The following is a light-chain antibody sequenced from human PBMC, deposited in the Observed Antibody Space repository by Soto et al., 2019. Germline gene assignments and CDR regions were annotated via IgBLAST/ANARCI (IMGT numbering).Light chain of an antibody. Sequence: QSVPNQPASRSGSPGQSIPISSTGTSKDVCGYNYVSWYQQHPGKAPKLMIYDVSNRPSGASNRFSGSKSGNTASLTISRLQAEDEADYYCSSYTSSSTLPYVFGTGTKVTVL. J-gene: IGLJ1*01. CDR3: SSYTSSSTLPYV. V-gene: IGLV2-14*01. CDR1: SKDVCGYNY. CDR2: DVS.